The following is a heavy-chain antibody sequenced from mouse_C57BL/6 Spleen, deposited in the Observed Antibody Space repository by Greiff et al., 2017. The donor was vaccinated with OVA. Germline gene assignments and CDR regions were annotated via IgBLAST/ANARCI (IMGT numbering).Heavy chain of an antibody. D-gene: IGHD1-1*01. V-gene: IGHV1-39*01. J-gene: IGHJ1*03. Sequence: VQLPQSGPELVKPGASVKISCKASGYSFPDYNMTWVKQSNGTSLEWIGVIYPNYGTTSYNQKFKGKATLTVDQSSSSAYMQLNSLTSEDSAVYYCASEGIYYYGSSSNWYFDVWGTGTTVTVSS. CDR1: GYSFPDYN. CDR3: ASEGIYYYGSSSNWYFDV. CDR2: IYPNYGTT.